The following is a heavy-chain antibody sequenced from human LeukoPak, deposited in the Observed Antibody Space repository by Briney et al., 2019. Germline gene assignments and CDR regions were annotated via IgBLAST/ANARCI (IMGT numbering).Heavy chain of an antibody. CDR1: GFTFSSYG. Sequence: GGSLRLSCAASGFTFSSYGMSWVRQAPGKGLEWVSAISSSGSTIYYADSVKGRFTISRDNAKNSLYLQMNSLRAEDTAVYYCAREVPYNYDSSVWGGASMFDYWGQGTLVTVSS. D-gene: IGHD3-22*01. J-gene: IGHJ4*02. CDR3: AREVPYNYDSSVWGGASMFDY. CDR2: ISSSGSTI. V-gene: IGHV3-48*04.